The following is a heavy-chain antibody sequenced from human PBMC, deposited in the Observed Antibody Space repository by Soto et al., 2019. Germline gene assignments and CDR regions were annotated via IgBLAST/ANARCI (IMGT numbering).Heavy chain of an antibody. CDR1: CGSIFVAGHH. J-gene: IGHJ4*02. Sequence: PSEALSVTWRFSCGSIFVAGHHLNFFRQHPWKALEWMWYIYVSGNTYYKPSLKSRVSISVDTSKNQFSLKLSSVTAADTAVYYCATSSYDSSGYYGYWGQGTLVTVSS. CDR3: ATSSYDSSGYYGY. CDR2: IYVSGNT. D-gene: IGHD3-22*01. V-gene: IGHV4-31*02.